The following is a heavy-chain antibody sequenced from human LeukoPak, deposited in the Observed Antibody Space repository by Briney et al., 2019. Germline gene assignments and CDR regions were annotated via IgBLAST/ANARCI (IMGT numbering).Heavy chain of an antibody. D-gene: IGHD1-26*01. CDR2: INQGGSAK. CDR1: GFTFSSYS. CDR3: ARDWEY. Sequence: PGGSLRLSCAASGFTFSSYSMNWVRQAPGKGLEWVANINQGGSAKDYVDSVKGRFTVSRDNAKNSLYLEMNSLRAEDTAVYYCARDWEYWGQGTLVTVSS. V-gene: IGHV3-7*01. J-gene: IGHJ4*02.